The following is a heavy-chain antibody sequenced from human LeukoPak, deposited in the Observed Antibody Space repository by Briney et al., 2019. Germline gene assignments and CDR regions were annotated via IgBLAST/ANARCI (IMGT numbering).Heavy chain of an antibody. D-gene: IGHD3-3*01. CDR2: IYPGDSDT. V-gene: IGHV5-51*01. J-gene: IGHJ3*02. Sequence: GESLKISCKGAGYSFTSYWIGWVRQMPGKGLERMGIIYPGDSDTRYSPSFQGQVTISADKSISTAYLQWSSLKTSDTAMYYCARSTYYDFWSGQLSDAFDIWGQGTMVTVS. CDR1: GYSFTSYW. CDR3: ARSTYYDFWSGQLSDAFDI.